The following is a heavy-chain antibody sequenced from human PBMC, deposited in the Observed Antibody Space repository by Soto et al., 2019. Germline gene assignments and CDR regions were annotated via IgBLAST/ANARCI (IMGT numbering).Heavy chain of an antibody. CDR3: AVVPAAITLDY. D-gene: IGHD2-2*01. J-gene: IGHJ4*02. CDR1: GFTFTSSA. Sequence: SVKVSCKPSGFTFTSSAVQLARQARELRLEWIGGTVVGSGNTNYGQKFQERVTITRDMSTSTAYMELSRLRSEDTAVYYCAVVPAAITLDYWGRGRLVTV. V-gene: IGHV1-58*01. CDR2: TVVGSGNT.